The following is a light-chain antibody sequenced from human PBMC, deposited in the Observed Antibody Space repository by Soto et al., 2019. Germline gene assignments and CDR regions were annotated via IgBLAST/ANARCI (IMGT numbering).Light chain of an antibody. Sequence: EIVLTQSPATLSLSPGERATLSCRASQSISNYLAWYQQKPGQAPRLLIYPASNRASGIPARFSGSGSGTDFTLTISSLEPEDFAVYYCQQRSNWPPLTFGGGTKVEIK. J-gene: IGKJ4*01. CDR1: QSISNY. V-gene: IGKV3-11*01. CDR3: QQRSNWPPLT. CDR2: PAS.